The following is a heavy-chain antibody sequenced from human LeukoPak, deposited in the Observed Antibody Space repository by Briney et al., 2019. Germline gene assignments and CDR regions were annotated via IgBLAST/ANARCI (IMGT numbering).Heavy chain of an antibody. CDR2: IRGNSERT. J-gene: IGHJ4*02. V-gene: IGHV3-23*01. Sequence: GGSLRLSCAASGFSFSIYAMHWVCQAPGKGLEWVSTIRGNSERTYYAESVKGRFTISRDNSKNTLYLQMNTLRAEDTAVYYCAKTPSEWLPHFDYWGQGTLVTVSS. D-gene: IGHD3-3*01. CDR3: AKTPSEWLPHFDY. CDR1: GFSFSIYA.